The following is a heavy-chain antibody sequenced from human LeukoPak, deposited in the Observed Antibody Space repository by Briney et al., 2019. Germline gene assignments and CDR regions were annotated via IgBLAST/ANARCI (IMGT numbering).Heavy chain of an antibody. CDR2: ICTSGST. Sequence: PSETLSLTCTVSGGSISSGSYYWSWIRQPAGKGLEWIGRICTSGSTYYNPSLKSRVTISVDRSKNQFSLKLSSVTAADTAVYYCARVVAQYSSSSNYFDYWGQGTLVTVSS. D-gene: IGHD6-6*01. J-gene: IGHJ4*02. CDR3: ARVVAQYSSSSNYFDY. V-gene: IGHV4-61*02. CDR1: GGSISSGSYY.